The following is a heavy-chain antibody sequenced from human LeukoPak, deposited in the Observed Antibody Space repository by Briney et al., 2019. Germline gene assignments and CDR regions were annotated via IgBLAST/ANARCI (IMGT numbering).Heavy chain of an antibody. CDR1: GYTFTSYG. D-gene: IGHD1-1*01. V-gene: IGHV1-18*01. CDR3: ARAHTTGGAFDI. CDR2: ISAYNGNT. Sequence: ASVKVSCKASGYTFTSYGISWVRQAPGQGLEWMGWISAYNGNTNYAQKLQGRVTMTRNTSISTAYMELSSLRSEDTAVYYCARAHTTGGAFDIWGQGTMVTVSS. J-gene: IGHJ3*02.